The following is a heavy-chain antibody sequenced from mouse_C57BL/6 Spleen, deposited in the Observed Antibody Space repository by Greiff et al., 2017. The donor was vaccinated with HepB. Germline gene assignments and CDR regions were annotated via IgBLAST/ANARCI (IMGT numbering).Heavy chain of an antibody. J-gene: IGHJ3*01. CDR3: ARRGGAAQAWFAY. V-gene: IGHV1-50*01. D-gene: IGHD3-2*02. Sequence: QVQLQQSGAELVKPGASVKLSCKASGYTFTSYWMQWVKQRPGQGLEWIGEIDPSDSYTNYNQKFKGKATLTVDTSSSTAYMQLSSLTSEDSAVYYCARRGGAAQAWFAYWGQGTLVTVSA. CDR2: IDPSDSYT. CDR1: GYTFTSYW.